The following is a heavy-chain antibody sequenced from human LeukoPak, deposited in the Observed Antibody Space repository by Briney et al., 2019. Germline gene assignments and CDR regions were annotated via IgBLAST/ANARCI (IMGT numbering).Heavy chain of an antibody. D-gene: IGHD1-7*01. CDR3: ARHNWNYDY. Sequence: SETLSLTCAVYGGSFSGYYWSWIRQPPGKGLEWIGEINHSGSTNYNPSLKSRVTISVDTSKNQFSLKPSSVTAADTAVYYCARHNWNYDYWGQGTLVTVSS. CDR2: INHSGST. J-gene: IGHJ4*02. CDR1: GGSFSGYY. V-gene: IGHV4-34*01.